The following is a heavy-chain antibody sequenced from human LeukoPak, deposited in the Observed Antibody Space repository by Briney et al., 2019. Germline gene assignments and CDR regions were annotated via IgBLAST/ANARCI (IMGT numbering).Heavy chain of an antibody. CDR3: ARVDTAMVTGYFDY. D-gene: IGHD5-18*01. V-gene: IGHV1-69*13. CDR2: IIPIFGTA. CDR1: GGTFSSYA. J-gene: IGHJ4*02. Sequence: SVKVSCKASGGTFSSYAISWVRQAPGQGLEWMGGIIPIFGTANYAQKFQGRVTITADESTSTAYMELSSLRSEDTAVYYCARVDTAMVTGYFDYWGQGTLVTVSS.